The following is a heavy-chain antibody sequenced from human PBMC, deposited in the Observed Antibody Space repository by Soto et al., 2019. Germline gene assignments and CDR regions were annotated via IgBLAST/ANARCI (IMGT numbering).Heavy chain of an antibody. D-gene: IGHD3-22*01. CDR3: ARVPPRARDSSGYYVY. CDR2: TIPIFGTA. CDR1: GGTFSSSA. Sequence: QVQLVQSGAEVKKPGSSVKVSCKASGGTFSSSAISWVRQAPGQGLEWMGGTIPIFGTANYAQKFQGRVTSTADESTRTAYMELSSLRSEDTAVYYCARVPPRARDSSGYYVYWGQRDLVTVSA. J-gene: IGHJ4*02. V-gene: IGHV1-69*01.